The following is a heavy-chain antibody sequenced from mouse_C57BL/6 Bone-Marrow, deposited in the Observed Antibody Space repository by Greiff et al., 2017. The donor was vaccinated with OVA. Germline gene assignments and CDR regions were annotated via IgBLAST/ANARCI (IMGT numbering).Heavy chain of an antibody. CDR3: ERQDYSNRYYYAMDY. J-gene: IGHJ4*01. V-gene: IGHV5-12*01. Sequence: EVQLVESGGGLVQPGGSLKLSCAASGFTFSDYYMYWVRQTPEKRLEWVAYISNGGGSTYYPATVKGRFTISRDHSKNTLYLQMSSLKSEDTAMYYCERQDYSNRYYYAMDYWGQGTSVTVSS. CDR1: GFTFSDYY. D-gene: IGHD2-5*01. CDR2: ISNGGGST.